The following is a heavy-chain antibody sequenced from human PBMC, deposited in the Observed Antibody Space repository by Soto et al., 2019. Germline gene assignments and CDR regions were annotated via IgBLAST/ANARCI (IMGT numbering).Heavy chain of an antibody. J-gene: IGHJ6*02. V-gene: IGHV1-69*12. CDR2: IIPIFGTA. CDR3: ASHPVPYSSSGMDV. CDR1: GGTFSSYA. Sequence: QVQLVQSGAEVKKPGSSVKVSCKASGGTFSSYALSWVRQAPGQGLEWMGGIIPIFGTADYAQKFQGRVTLTADDSTSTAYMALRSLRSEATAVYYCASHPVPYSSSGMDVWGQGTTVTVSS. D-gene: IGHD2-15*01.